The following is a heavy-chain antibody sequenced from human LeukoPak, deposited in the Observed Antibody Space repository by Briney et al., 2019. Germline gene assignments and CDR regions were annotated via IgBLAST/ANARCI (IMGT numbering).Heavy chain of an antibody. CDR3: ARGRGDDFWSGYSGPPSSPQTFDY. D-gene: IGHD3-3*01. CDR1: GGSISSYY. J-gene: IGHJ4*02. V-gene: IGHV4-4*07. Sequence: SETLSLTCTVSGGSISSYYWSWIRQPAGKGLEWIGRIYTSGSTNYNPSLKSRVTMSVDTSKNQFSLKLSSVTAADTAVYYCARGRGDDFWSGYSGPPSSPQTFDYWGQGTLVTVSS. CDR2: IYTSGST.